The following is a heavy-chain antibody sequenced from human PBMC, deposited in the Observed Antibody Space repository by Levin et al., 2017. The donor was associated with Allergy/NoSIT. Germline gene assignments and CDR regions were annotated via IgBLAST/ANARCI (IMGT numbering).Heavy chain of an antibody. CDR3: AKYYGSGLRWFDA. Sequence: GGSLRLSCAASGFTFIGYAMTWVRQAPGKGLEWVSSINGVGGGTYYADSVKGRFTISRDNFKNTLHLQMNSLRAEDTAVYYCAKYYGSGLRWFDAWGQGTLVTVSP. J-gene: IGHJ5*02. V-gene: IGHV3-23*01. CDR1: GFTFIGYA. D-gene: IGHD3-10*01. CDR2: INGVGGGT.